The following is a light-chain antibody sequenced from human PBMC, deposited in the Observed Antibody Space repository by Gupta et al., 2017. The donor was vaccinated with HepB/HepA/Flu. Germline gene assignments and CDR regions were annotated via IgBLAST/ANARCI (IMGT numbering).Light chain of an antibody. V-gene: IGKV1-5*03. CDR2: EAS. CDR3: QQYHSSPWT. Sequence: DIQMTQSPSTLSASVGDRVTITCRASQNIRSWLAWYQQKPGKAPKSLIYEASSLESGVPSRFSGSGSGTDFTLTISILQPDDLAIYYCQQYHSSPWTFGQGTKVEIK. J-gene: IGKJ1*01. CDR1: QNIRSW.